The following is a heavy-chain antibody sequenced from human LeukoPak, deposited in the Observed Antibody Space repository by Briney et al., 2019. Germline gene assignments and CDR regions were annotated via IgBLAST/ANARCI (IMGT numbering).Heavy chain of an antibody. CDR2: IYTSGST. D-gene: IGHD4-17*01. J-gene: IGHJ3*02. V-gene: IGHV4-61*02. Sequence: PSETLSLTCTVSGGSISSGDYYWSWIRQPAGKGLEWIGRIYTSGSTNYNPSLKSRVTISVDTSKNQFSLKLSSVTAADTAVYYCAREDDYGDYMGAFDIWGQGTMVTVSS. CDR1: GGSISSGDYY. CDR3: AREDDYGDYMGAFDI.